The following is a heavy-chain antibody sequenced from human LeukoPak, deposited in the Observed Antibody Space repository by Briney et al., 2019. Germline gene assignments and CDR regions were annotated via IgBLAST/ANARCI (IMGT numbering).Heavy chain of an antibody. V-gene: IGHV4-34*01. CDR1: GGSFSGYY. D-gene: IGHD2-2*01. Sequence: SETLSLTCAVYGGSFSGYYWSWIRQPPGKGLEWIREINHSGSTNYNPSLKSRVTISVDTSKNQFSLKLSSVTAADTAVYYCARGDIVVVPAAQGDYYYYYGMDVWGQGTTGTVSS. J-gene: IGHJ6*02. CDR3: ARGDIVVVPAAQGDYYYYYGMDV. CDR2: INHSGST.